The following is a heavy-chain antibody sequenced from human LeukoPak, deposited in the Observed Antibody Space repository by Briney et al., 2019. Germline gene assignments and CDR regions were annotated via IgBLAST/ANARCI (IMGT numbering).Heavy chain of an antibody. CDR1: GGSISSSNW. V-gene: IGHV4-4*02. D-gene: IGHD3-10*01. J-gene: IGHJ4*02. CDR3: ASPSYGSGSYLDY. CDR2: IYHSGST. Sequence: SGTPSLTCAVSGGSISSSNWWSWVRQPPGKGLEWIGEIYHSGSTNYNPSLKSRVTISVDKSKNQFSLKLSSVTAADTAVYYCASPSYGSGSYLDYWGQGTLVTVSS.